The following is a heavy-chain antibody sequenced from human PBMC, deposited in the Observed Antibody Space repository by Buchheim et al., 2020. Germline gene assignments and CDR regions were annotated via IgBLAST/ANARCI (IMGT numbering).Heavy chain of an antibody. CDR1: GGSIRSTNW. CDR2: IYHSGST. D-gene: IGHD1-26*01. J-gene: IGHJ4*02. CDR3: ASENGSYSFNY. V-gene: IGHV4-4*02. Sequence: QVQLQESGPGPVKPSGTLSLTCAVSGGSIRSTNWWTWVRQPPGKGLEWIGEIYHSGSTNYNPSIKRRVTISVDKSKNQFSMKVTAVTAADTAVYHCASENGSYSFNYWGQGTL.